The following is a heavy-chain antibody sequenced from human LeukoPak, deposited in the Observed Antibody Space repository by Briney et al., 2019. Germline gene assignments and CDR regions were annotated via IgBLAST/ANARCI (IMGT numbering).Heavy chain of an antibody. V-gene: IGHV3-30*04. CDR2: ISYDGINI. D-gene: IGHD3-3*01. CDR3: ARCRDYNFWSGSAFDY. CDR1: GFFFSSYA. Sequence: GRSLRLSCAASGFFFSSYAMHWVRQAPGKGPEWVAVISYDGINIDYADSVKGRFTISRDNSKNTLYQQMNSLRAEDTAVYYCARCRDYNFWSGSAFDYWGQGTLVTVSS. J-gene: IGHJ4*02.